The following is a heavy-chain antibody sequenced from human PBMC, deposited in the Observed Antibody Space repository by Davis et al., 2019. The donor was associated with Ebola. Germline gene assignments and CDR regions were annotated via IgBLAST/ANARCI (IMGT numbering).Heavy chain of an antibody. CDR3: TTPGGQDSGYDVFDI. D-gene: IGHD5-12*01. V-gene: IGHV1-46*03. CDR2: INPNDGRT. Sequence: ASVNVSCKASRYTFTNYYMHWVRQAPGQGLEWMGMINPNDGRTIYAQKFQGRVTVTRDTSTTTVYMDLSSLRSEDTALYYCTTPGGQDSGYDVFDIWGQGTIVTVSS. J-gene: IGHJ3*02. CDR1: RYTFTNYY.